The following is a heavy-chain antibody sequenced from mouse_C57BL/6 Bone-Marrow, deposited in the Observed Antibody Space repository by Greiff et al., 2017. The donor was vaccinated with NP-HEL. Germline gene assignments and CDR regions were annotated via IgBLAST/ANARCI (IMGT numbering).Heavy chain of an antibody. CDR1: GYTFTDYY. D-gene: IGHD2-5*01. CDR2: IFPGSGGT. Sequence: QVHVKQSGPELVKPGASVKISCKASGYTFTDYYIHWVKQRPGQGLEWIGWIFPGSGGTYYNEKFKGKATLTVDKSSSTAYMLLSSLTSEDSAVYFCARSGYSNLLWDLDVWGTGTTVTVSS. CDR3: ARSGYSNLLWDLDV. V-gene: IGHV1-75*01. J-gene: IGHJ1*03.